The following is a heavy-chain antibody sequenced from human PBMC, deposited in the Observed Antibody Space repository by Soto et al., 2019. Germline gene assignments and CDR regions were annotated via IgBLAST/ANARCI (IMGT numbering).Heavy chain of an antibody. D-gene: IGHD3-10*01. V-gene: IGHV1-18*01. J-gene: IGHJ4*02. Sequence: ASVKVSCKTSGYSFSSIGISWVRQAPGQGLEWMGWISPHKDNTYYAQRLQGRVTMTTDTSTSTAYMELRSLRSDDTAVYFCARDLDGSGSYYTNYWGQGTLVTVSS. CDR1: GYSFSSIG. CDR3: ARDLDGSGSYYTNY. CDR2: ISPHKDNT.